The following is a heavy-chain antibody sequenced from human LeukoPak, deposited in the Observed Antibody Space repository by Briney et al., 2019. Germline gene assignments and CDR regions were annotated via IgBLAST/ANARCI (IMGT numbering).Heavy chain of an antibody. V-gene: IGHV4-59*08. CDR1: GGSISSYY. CDR2: IYYSGST. Sequence: PSETLSLTCTVSGGSISSYYWSWIRQPPGKGLEWIGYIYYSGSTNYNPSLKSRVTISVDTSKNQFSLKLSSVTAADTAVYYCARGALYSSGWFDYWGQGTLVTVSS. D-gene: IGHD6-19*01. J-gene: IGHJ4*02. CDR3: ARGALYSSGWFDY.